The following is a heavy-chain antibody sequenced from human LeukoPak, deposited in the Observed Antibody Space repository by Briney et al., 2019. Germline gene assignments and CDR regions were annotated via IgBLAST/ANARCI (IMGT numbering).Heavy chain of an antibody. Sequence: PSETLSLTCSVSDDSITMYYWTWIRQPPGKGLEWIGYVDHTGSTNFNPSLNGRVSISRDTTKNLFSLRLRSVTAADTAVYFCARGRVSSSTWYSTYYYYSYMDVWGKGTTVTVSS. D-gene: IGHD1-1*01. J-gene: IGHJ6*03. V-gene: IGHV4-59*01. CDR3: ARGRVSSSTWYSTYYYYSYMDV. CDR2: VDHTGST. CDR1: DDSITMYY.